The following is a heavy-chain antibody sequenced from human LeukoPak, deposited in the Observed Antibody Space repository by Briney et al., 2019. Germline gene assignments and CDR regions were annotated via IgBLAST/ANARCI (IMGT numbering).Heavy chain of an antibody. CDR1: EFTFSSYA. CDR2: ISYDGSNK. D-gene: IGHD6-6*01. J-gene: IGHJ4*02. V-gene: IGHV3-30-3*01. CDR3: ARDTSYYFDY. Sequence: GGSLSLSGAASEFTFSSYAMHWFRQAPGKGLEWVAVISYDGSNKYYADSVKGRFTISRDNSKNTLYLQMNSLRAEDTAVYYCARDTSYYFDYWGQGTLVTVSS.